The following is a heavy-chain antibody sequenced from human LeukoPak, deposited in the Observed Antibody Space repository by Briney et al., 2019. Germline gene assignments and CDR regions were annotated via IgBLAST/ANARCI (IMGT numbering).Heavy chain of an antibody. CDR3: ARGAYSSGWSAGD. V-gene: IGHV4-61*02. CDR1: GGSISSGSYY. D-gene: IGHD6-19*01. J-gene: IGHJ4*02. CDR2: IYTSAST. Sequence: SQTLSLTCTVSGGSISSGSYYWSWIRQPAGKGLEWIGRIYTSASTNYNPSLKSRVTISVDTSKNQFSLKLSSVTAADTAVYYCARGAYSSGWSAGDWGQGTLVTVSS.